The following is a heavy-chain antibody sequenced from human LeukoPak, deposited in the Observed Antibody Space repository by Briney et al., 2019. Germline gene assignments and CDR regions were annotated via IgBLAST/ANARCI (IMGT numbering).Heavy chain of an antibody. D-gene: IGHD3-3*01. V-gene: IGHV4-39*01. CDR2: IYYSGSA. Sequence: PSETLSLTCTVSGGSICSGSYYCGWIRQPPGKGLEWIGSIYYSGSAYYNPSLKSRVTISVDTSKNQFSLKLRSVTAADTAVYYCARLNLDDQDYWGQGTLVTVSS. CDR3: ARLNLDDQDY. CDR1: GGSICSGSYY. J-gene: IGHJ4*02.